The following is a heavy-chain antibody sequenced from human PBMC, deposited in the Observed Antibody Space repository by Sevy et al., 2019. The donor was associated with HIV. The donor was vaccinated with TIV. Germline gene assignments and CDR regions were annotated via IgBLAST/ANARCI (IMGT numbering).Heavy chain of an antibody. CDR1: GFTFSTYS. CDR3: ARGASSGWDYFDY. V-gene: IGHV3-21*01. D-gene: IGHD6-19*01. J-gene: IGHJ4*02. CDR2: ISGFNNYI. Sequence: GGSLRLSCTASGFTFSTYSMSWVRQAPGKGLEWVSYISGFNNYIYYADSLRGRFTISRDNAKNSLYLQMNNLRAEDMAVYYCARGASSGWDYFDYWGQGTLVTVSS.